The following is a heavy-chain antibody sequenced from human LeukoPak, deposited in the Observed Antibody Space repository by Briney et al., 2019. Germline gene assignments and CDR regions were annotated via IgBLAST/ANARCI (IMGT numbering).Heavy chain of an antibody. Sequence: PSETLSLTCSVSTYSISSAYYWGWIRQPPGKGLQWIGSIYHSGSTSYNPSLKSRVTISVDTSKNQFSLKLSSVTAADTAFYYCARQYSTNWYDDRGWFDPWGQGTLVTVSS. CDR2: IYHSGST. J-gene: IGHJ5*02. CDR1: TYSISSAYY. D-gene: IGHD6-13*01. V-gene: IGHV4-38-2*02. CDR3: ARQYSTNWYDDRGWFDP.